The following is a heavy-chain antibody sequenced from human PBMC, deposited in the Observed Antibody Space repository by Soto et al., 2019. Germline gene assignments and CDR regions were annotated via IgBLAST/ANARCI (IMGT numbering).Heavy chain of an antibody. CDR1: GGSFTSNNW. D-gene: IGHD1-7*01. CDR2: IYRTGST. J-gene: IGHJ4*02. Sequence: SETLSLTCAVSGGSFTSNNWWTWVRQPPGQGLEWIGEIYRTGSTNYNPSLKSRVTISLDKSENQYSLKVTSLTAADTAVYYCASRDPGTSVDYWGQGTLVTVSS. V-gene: IGHV4-4*02. CDR3: ASRDPGTSVDY.